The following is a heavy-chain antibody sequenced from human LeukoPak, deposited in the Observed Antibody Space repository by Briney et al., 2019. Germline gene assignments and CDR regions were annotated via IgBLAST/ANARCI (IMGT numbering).Heavy chain of an antibody. J-gene: IGHJ3*02. CDR1: GFTLSSYW. D-gene: IGHD6-25*01. Sequence: GGSLRLSCAAPGFTLSSYWMSWLRQSPGKGLEWVANVKQDGSEKYYVDSVKGRFTISRDNAKNSLSLQMNSLRDEDTAVYYCARSSSAGFDIWGQGTVVTVSS. V-gene: IGHV3-7*04. CDR2: VKQDGSEK. CDR3: ARSSSAGFDI.